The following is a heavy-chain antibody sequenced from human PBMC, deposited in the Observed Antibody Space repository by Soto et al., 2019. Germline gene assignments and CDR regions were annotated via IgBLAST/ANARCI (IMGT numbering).Heavy chain of an antibody. D-gene: IGHD3-10*01. J-gene: IGHJ2*01. CDR1: GFTFDDYG. Sequence: EVQLVESGGGLVQPGRSLRLSCAASGFTFDDYGMHWVRQAPGKGLEWVSGISCNSGRIDYADSVKGRFTISTDNAKNSLYLQMNSLTAEDTALYYCVKDVRTSGWYFDPWGRGTLVTVSS. V-gene: IGHV3-9*01. CDR2: ISCNSGRI. CDR3: VKDVRTSGWYFDP.